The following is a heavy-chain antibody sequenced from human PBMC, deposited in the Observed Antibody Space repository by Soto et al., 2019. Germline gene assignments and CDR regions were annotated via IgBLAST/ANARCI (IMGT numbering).Heavy chain of an antibody. Sequence: LRLSCAASGFICTSYDMSWVRQAPGKGLEWVSTILVGGSTHYEDSVKGRFTISRDRSKNTLYLQMNSLTAGDTAMYYCAKATATGGGAFDICGQGTMVTVSS. D-gene: IGHD2-8*02. CDR1: GFICTSYD. V-gene: IGHV3-23*01. J-gene: IGHJ3*02. CDR3: AKATATGGGAFDI. CDR2: ILVGGST.